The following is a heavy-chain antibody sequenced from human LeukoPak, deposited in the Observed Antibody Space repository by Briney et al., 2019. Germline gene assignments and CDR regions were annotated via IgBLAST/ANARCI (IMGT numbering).Heavy chain of an antibody. CDR1: GYTFTSYA. V-gene: IGHV1-3*01. CDR3: ARSSSGSLDFDY. D-gene: IGHD6-19*01. Sequence: ASVKVSCKASGYTFTSYAMHWVRQAPGQRLEWMGWINAGNGNTKYSQKFQGRVTITRDTSASTAYMELSSLRSEDTAVYYCARSSSGSLDFDYWGQGTLVTVSS. J-gene: IGHJ4*02. CDR2: INAGNGNT.